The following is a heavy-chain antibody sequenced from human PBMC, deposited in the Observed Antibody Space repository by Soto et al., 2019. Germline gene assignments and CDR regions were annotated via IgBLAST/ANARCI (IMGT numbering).Heavy chain of an antibody. CDR3: ARGVPAAGT. CDR2: INPSSGST. D-gene: IGHD6-13*01. Sequence: QVQLAQSEAEVKKPGASVKVSCKASGYTLTSYYLHWVRQAPGQGLEWMGIINPSSGSTNYAQKFQGRVTMTRDTSTSTVYMELSSLRSDDTAVYYCARGVPAAGTWGQGTLVTVSS. CDR1: GYTLTSYY. J-gene: IGHJ4*02. V-gene: IGHV1-46*03.